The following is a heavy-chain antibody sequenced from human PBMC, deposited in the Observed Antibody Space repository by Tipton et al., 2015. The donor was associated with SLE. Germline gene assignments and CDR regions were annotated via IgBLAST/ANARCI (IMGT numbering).Heavy chain of an antibody. V-gene: IGHV4-34*01. CDR2: IHHSGST. J-gene: IGHJ6*03. D-gene: IGHD3-3*01. Sequence: LRLSCAASGFSFADYGMTWVRQAPGKGLEWIGEIHHSGSTNYNPSLKSRLTILLDTSKTQFFLRLTSMTAADTAVYYCARLLVYDFWSGYPQYYYYYMDVWGKGTTVTVSS. CDR3: ARLLVYDFWSGYPQYYYYYMDV. CDR1: GFSFADYG.